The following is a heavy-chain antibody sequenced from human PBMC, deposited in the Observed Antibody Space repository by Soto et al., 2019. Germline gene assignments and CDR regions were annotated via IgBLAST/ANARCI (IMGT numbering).Heavy chain of an antibody. CDR2: ISAYNGNT. CDR3: ARGTPYYFYGMDV. CDR1: GCTFTSYG. Sequence: AASVKFSCKASGCTFTSYGISWVRQAPGQGLEWMGWISAYNGNTNYAQKLQGRVTMTTDTSTSTAYMELRSLRSDDTAVYYCARGTPYYFYGMDVWGQGTTVTVSS. V-gene: IGHV1-18*04. J-gene: IGHJ6*02.